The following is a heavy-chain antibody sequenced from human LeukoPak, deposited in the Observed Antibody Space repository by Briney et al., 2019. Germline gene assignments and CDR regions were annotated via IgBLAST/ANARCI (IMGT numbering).Heavy chain of an antibody. CDR2: MYYTGST. J-gene: IGHJ3*02. CDR3: ARDRRTSSTPNDAFDI. CDR1: GGSISSYY. V-gene: IGHV4-59*01. D-gene: IGHD6-13*01. Sequence: SETLSLTXTVSGGSISSYYWSWIRQPPGKGLEWMGYMYYTGSTNYNPSLESRVTISVDRSKNQFSLKLSSVTAADTALYYCARDRRTSSTPNDAFDIWGQGTLVTVSS.